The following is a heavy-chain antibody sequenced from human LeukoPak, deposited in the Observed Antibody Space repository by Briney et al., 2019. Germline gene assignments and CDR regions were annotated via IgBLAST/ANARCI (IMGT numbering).Heavy chain of an antibody. J-gene: IGHJ4*02. D-gene: IGHD6-13*01. Sequence: ASVKVSCKASGGTFSSYAISWVRQAPGQGLEWMGGIIPIFGTANYAQKFQGRVTITADESTSTAYMELSSLRSEDTAAYYCARSPYSSSWYYYWGQGTLVTVSS. CDR3: ARSPYSSSWYYY. V-gene: IGHV1-69*13. CDR1: GGTFSSYA. CDR2: IIPIFGTA.